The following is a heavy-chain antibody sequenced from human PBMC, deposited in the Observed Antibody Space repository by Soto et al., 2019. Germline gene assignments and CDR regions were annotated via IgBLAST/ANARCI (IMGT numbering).Heavy chain of an antibody. CDR2: IIPTFDTA. D-gene: IGHD6-13*01. CDR3: ARSDSSNWYGRYWFDP. CDR1: GGTFSSYA. Sequence: QVQLVQSGAEVKKPGSSVKVSCKASGGTFSSYAFSWVRQAPGQGLEWVGGIIPTFDTAIYAQKFQGRVTITADESTSTAYMELSSLRSEDTAVYYCARSDSSNWYGRYWFDPWGQRTLVTVSS. J-gene: IGHJ5*02. V-gene: IGHV1-69*01.